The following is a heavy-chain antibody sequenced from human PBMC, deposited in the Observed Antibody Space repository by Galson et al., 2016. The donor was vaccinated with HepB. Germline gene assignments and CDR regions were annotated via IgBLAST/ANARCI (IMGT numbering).Heavy chain of an antibody. D-gene: IGHD6-19*01. J-gene: IGHJ4*02. V-gene: IGHV1-2*04. Sequence: SVKVSCKASGYTFTGYYMHWVRQAPGQGLEWMGWINPNSGGTNYAQKFQGWVTMTRDTSISTAYMELSRLRSDGTAVYYCARDISSSGWYGGSYFDYWGQGTLSPSPQ. CDR3: ARDISSSGWYGGSYFDY. CDR1: GYTFTGYY. CDR2: INPNSGGT.